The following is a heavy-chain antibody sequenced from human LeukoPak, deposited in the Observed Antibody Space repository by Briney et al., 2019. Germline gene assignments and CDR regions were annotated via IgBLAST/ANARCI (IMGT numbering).Heavy chain of an antibody. CDR2: IYSGGST. D-gene: IGHD3-3*01. Sequence: GGSLRLSCAASGFTVSSNYMSWVRQAPGKGLEWVSVIYSGGSTYYADSVKGRFTISRDNSKNTLYLQMNSLRAEDTAVYYCARARFLEWLSSYYMDVWGEGTTVTVSS. CDR1: GFTVSSNY. CDR3: ARARFLEWLSSYYMDV. J-gene: IGHJ6*03. V-gene: IGHV3-53*01.